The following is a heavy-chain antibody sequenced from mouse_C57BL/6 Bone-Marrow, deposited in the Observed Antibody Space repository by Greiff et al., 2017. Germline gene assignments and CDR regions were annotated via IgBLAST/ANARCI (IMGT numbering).Heavy chain of an antibody. J-gene: IGHJ4*01. V-gene: IGHV1-4*01. CDR2: INPSSGYT. CDR3: ARTGTWNYYAMDY. Sequence: VKLMESGAELARPGASVKMSCKASGYTFTSYTMHWVKQRPGQGLEWIGYINPSSGYTKYNQKFKDKATLTADKSSSTAYMQLSSLTSEDSAVYYCARTGTWNYYAMDYWGQGTSVTVSS. D-gene: IGHD4-1*01. CDR1: GYTFTSYT.